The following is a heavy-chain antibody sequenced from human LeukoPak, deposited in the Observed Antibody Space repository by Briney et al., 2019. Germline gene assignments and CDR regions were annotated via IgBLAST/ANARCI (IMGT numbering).Heavy chain of an antibody. J-gene: IGHJ5*02. V-gene: IGHV4-39*07. CDR2: IYYSGST. CDR3: ARDPGYSSSWALENWFDP. Sequence: SETLSLTCTVSGVSISSSNSYWGWIRQPPGKGLEWIGSIYYSGSTYYNPSLKSRVTISVDTSKNQFSLKLSSVTAADTAVYYCARDPGYSSSWALENWFDPWGQGTLVTVSS. CDR1: GVSISSSNSY. D-gene: IGHD6-13*01.